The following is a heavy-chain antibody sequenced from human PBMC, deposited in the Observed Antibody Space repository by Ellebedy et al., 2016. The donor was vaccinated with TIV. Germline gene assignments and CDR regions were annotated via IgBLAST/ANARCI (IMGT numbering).Heavy chain of an antibody. CDR3: AREGGYSGYENFDY. V-gene: IGHV3-48*04. Sequence: GESLKIPCAASGFTFSSYAMSWVRQAPGKGLEWVSYISSGGGSRIFYSDSVKGRFTITWDNAKNSLYLQMDSLRAEDSALYYCAREGGYSGYENFDYWGQGTLVTVSS. CDR2: ISSGGGSRI. D-gene: IGHD5-12*01. CDR1: GFTFSSYA. J-gene: IGHJ4*02.